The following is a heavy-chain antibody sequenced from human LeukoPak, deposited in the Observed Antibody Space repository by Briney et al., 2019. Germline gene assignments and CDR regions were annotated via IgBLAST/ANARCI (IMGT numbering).Heavy chain of an antibody. CDR2: ISYDGSNK. J-gene: IGHJ4*02. CDR1: GSTFSSYA. D-gene: IGHD6-13*01. V-gene: IGHV3-30*04. Sequence: PGRSLRLSCAASGSTFSSYAMHWVRQAPGKGLEWVAVISYDGSNKYYADSVKGRLTISRDNSKNTLYLQMNSLRAEDTAVYYCARIGSSWYLSDYFDYWGQGTLVTVSS. CDR3: ARIGSSWYLSDYFDY.